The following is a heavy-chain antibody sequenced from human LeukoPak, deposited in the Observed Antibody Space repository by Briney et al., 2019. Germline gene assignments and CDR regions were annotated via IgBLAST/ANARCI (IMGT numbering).Heavy chain of an antibody. V-gene: IGHV3-7*01. Sequence: GGSLRLSCAASGFTFSSYWMSWVRQSPGKGLEWVANIKPDGSEKYFMDSVKGRFTISRDNAKNALYLEMNSLRAEDTAEYFCARERMYSGSGSAYPYYDYWGQGTLVTVSS. CDR3: ARERMYSGSGSAYPYYDY. CDR2: IKPDGSEK. J-gene: IGHJ4*02. D-gene: IGHD3-10*01. CDR1: GFTFSSYW.